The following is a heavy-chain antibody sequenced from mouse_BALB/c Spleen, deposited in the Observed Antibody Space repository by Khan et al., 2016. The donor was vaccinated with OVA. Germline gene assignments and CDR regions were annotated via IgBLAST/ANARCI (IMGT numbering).Heavy chain of an antibody. CDR3: ARTARIKY. V-gene: IGHV3-2*02. Sequence: EVQLQESGPGLVKPSQSLSLTCTVTGYSITSGYGWNWIRQFPGNKLEWMGYISYSGITNYNPSLKSRISITRDTSKNQFFLQLNSVTTEDTATNDCARTARIKYWGQGTTLTVSS. CDR2: ISYSGIT. D-gene: IGHD1-2*01. CDR1: GYSITSGYG. J-gene: IGHJ2*01.